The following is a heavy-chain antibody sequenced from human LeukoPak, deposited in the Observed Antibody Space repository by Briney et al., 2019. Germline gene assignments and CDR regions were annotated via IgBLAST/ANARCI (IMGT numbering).Heavy chain of an antibody. Sequence: SETLSLTCAVYGGSFSGYYWSWIRQPPGKGLEWIGEINHSGSTNYNPSLKSRVTISVDTSKNQFSLKLSSVTAADTAVYYCARYDSSGYYFDHWGQGTLVTVSS. CDR3: ARYDSSGYYFDH. J-gene: IGHJ4*02. CDR1: GGSFSGYY. D-gene: IGHD3-22*01. V-gene: IGHV4-34*01. CDR2: INHSGST.